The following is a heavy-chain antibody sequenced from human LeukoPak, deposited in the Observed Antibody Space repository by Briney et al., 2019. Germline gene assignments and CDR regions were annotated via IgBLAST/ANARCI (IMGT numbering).Heavy chain of an antibody. D-gene: IGHD5-12*01. Sequence: GGSLRLSCAASGFTFSSYGMNWVRQAPGKGLEWLSYISSSSSSIYYADSVKGRFTISRDNSKDTLYLQMNSLRAEDTALYYCAQDYSGYDLSAGYWGQGTLVTVSS. CDR3: AQDYSGYDLSAGY. J-gene: IGHJ4*02. CDR1: GFTFSSYG. CDR2: ISSSSSSI. V-gene: IGHV3-48*01.